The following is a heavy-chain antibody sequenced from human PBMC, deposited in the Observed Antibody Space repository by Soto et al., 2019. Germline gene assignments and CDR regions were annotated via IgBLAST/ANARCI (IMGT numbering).Heavy chain of an antibody. D-gene: IGHD3-3*01. Sequence: ASETLSLTCAVYGGSFSGYYWSWIRQPPGKGLEWIGEINHSGSTNYNPSLKSRVTISVDTSKNQFSLKLSSVTAADTAVYYCARGRYDFWSGYYRPLSAFEIWGQGTRVTVPS. CDR2: INHSGST. CDR1: GGSFSGYY. CDR3: ARGRYDFWSGYYRPLSAFEI. V-gene: IGHV4-34*01. J-gene: IGHJ3*02.